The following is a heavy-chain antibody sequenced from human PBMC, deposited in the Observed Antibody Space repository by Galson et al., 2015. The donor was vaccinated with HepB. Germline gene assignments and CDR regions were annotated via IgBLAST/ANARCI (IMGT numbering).Heavy chain of an antibody. CDR1: GGSISSSNW. J-gene: IGHJ3*02. CDR3: ARDRRRVNMIVVAWRGPFDI. CDR2: IYHGGST. Sequence: ETLSLTCAVPGGSISSSNWWSWVRQPPGKGLEWIGEIYHGGSTNYNPSLKSRVTISVDKSKNQFSLKLSSVTAADTAVYYCARDRRRVNMIVVAWRGPFDIWGQGTMVTVS. D-gene: IGHD3-22*01. V-gene: IGHV4-4*02.